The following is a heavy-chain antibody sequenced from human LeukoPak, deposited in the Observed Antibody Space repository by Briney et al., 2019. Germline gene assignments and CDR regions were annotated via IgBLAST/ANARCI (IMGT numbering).Heavy chain of an antibody. J-gene: IGHJ4*02. CDR2: IRYDGSNK. CDR1: GFTFTNHA. D-gene: IGHD6-13*01. V-gene: IGHV3-30*02. CDR3: AKDGAAAGTLDY. Sequence: GGSLRLSCAASGFTFTNHAMSWVRQAPGKGLEWVAFIRYDGSNKYYADSVKGRSTISRDNSKNTLYLQMNSLRAEDTAVYYCAKDGAAAGTLDYWGQGTLVTASS.